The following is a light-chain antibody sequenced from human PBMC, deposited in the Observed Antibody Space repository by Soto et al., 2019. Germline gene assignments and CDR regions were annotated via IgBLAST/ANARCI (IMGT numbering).Light chain of an antibody. CDR3: QLYYGATRV. CDR1: TGAVTGTHY. Sequence: QAVVTQEPSLTVSLGGKVTLTCSSSTGAVTGTHYANWFQQKPGQPPRSLIYSTGNKYSWTPARFSGSLLGGSAALTLSDVQPEDEADYYCQLYYGATRVFGGGTKLTVL. CDR2: STG. V-gene: IGLV7-43*01. J-gene: IGLJ3*02.